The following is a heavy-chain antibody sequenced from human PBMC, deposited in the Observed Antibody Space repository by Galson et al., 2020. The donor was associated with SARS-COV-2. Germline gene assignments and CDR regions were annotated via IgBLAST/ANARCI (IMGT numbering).Heavy chain of an antibody. CDR2: IYYSGNT. CDR3: ARATSTVLNWFDP. CDR1: GGSISSGGYY. D-gene: IGHD4-17*01. Sequence: ETSETLSLTCTVSGGSISSGGYYWSWLRQHPGKGLEWIGYIYYSGNTYYNPSLKSRVTISMDTSKNQFSLKVTSVTAADTAVYYCARATSTVLNWFDPWGQGTRVTVSS. V-gene: IGHV4-31*03. J-gene: IGHJ5*02.